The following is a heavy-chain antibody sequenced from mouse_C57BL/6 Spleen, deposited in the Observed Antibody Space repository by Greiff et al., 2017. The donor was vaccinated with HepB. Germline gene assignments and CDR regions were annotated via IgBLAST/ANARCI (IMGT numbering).Heavy chain of an antibody. Sequence: EVKLVESGPGLVKPSQSLSLTCSVTGYSITSGYYWNWIRQFPGNKLEWMGYISYDGSNNYNPSLKNRISITRDTSKNQFFLKLNSVTTEDTATYYCARAYDYDCMDYWGQGTSVTVSS. CDR2: ISYDGSN. CDR1: GYSITSGYY. CDR3: ARAYDYDCMDY. J-gene: IGHJ4*01. V-gene: IGHV3-6*01. D-gene: IGHD2-4*01.